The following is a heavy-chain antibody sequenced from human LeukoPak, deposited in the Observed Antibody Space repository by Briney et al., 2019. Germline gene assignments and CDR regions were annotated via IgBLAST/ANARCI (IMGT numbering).Heavy chain of an antibody. CDR2: INPNSGGT. V-gene: IGHV1-2*02. CDR1: GYTFTGYY. Sequence: ASVKVSCKASGYTFTGYYMHWVRQAPGQGLEWMGWINPNSGGTNYAQKFQGRVTMTRDTSISTAYMELSRLRSDDTAVYYCARPRDSSGYYLYYFDYWGQGTLVTVSS. CDR3: ARPRDSSGYYLYYFDY. D-gene: IGHD3-22*01. J-gene: IGHJ4*02.